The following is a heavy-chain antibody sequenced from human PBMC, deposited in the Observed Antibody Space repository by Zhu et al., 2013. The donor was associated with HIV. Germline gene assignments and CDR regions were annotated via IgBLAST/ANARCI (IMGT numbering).Heavy chain of an antibody. J-gene: IGHJ4*02. V-gene: IGHV4-4*02. Sequence: QVQLQESGPGLVKPSGTLSLTCAVSGVSISSGNWWDWVRQPPGKGLEWIGEIHHTGSTNYNPSLKSRVTISMDKSKNQFSLKLTSVTAADTAVYYCARDRGGNSNAHDYWGQGTLVTVSS. CDR1: GVSISSGNW. CDR3: ARDRGGNSNAHDY. D-gene: IGHD5-18*01. CDR2: IHHTGST.